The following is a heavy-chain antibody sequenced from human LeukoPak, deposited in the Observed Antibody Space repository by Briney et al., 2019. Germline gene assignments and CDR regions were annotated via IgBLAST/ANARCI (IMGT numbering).Heavy chain of an antibody. CDR3: AKDQGYNSGWYGDYFDY. J-gene: IGHJ4*02. CDR2: ISGSGGST. CDR1: GFTFSSYA. V-gene: IGHV3-23*01. Sequence: PGGSLRLSCAASGFTFSSYAMSWVRQAPGKGLEWVSAISGSGGSTYYADSVKGRFTISRDNSKNTLYLQMNSLRAEDTAVYYCAKDQGYNSGWYGDYFDYWGQGTLVTVPS. D-gene: IGHD6-19*01.